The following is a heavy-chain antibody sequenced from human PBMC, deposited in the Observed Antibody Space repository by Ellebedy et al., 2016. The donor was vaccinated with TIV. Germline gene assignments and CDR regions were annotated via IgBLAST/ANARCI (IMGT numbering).Heavy chain of an antibody. Sequence: GGSLRLSXAASGFTFDDYAMHWVRQAQGKGLEWVSGISWNSGSIGYADSVKGRFTISRDNAKNSLYLQMNNLRAEDTALYYCAKDQRSYPTYFDYWGQGTLVTVSS. J-gene: IGHJ4*02. CDR2: ISWNSGSI. V-gene: IGHV3-9*01. CDR3: AKDQRSYPTYFDY. CDR1: GFTFDDYA. D-gene: IGHD4-17*01.